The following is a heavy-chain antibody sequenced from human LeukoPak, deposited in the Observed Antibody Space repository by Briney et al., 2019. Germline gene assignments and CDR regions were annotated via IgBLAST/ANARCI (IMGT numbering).Heavy chain of an antibody. CDR3: TTDDGDYGGGFDY. V-gene: IGHV3-15*01. D-gene: IGHD4-17*01. CDR1: GITFSNAW. Sequence: GGSLRLSCAASGITFSNAWMSWVHQAPGKGLEWVGRIKSKSDGGTADYAAPVKGKFTISRDDSKNTVYLQMNSLKTEDTAVYYCTTDDGDYGGGFDYWGQGTLVTVSS. CDR2: IKSKSDGGTA. J-gene: IGHJ4*02.